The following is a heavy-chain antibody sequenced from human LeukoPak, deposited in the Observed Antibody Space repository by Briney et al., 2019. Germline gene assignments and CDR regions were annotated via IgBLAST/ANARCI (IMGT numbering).Heavy chain of an antibody. J-gene: IGHJ4*02. CDR3: ARDSYGSGSYYPYYFDY. CDR2: IYSSGNT. D-gene: IGHD3-10*01. CDR1: DGSISSYY. V-gene: IGHV4-4*07. Sequence: PSDTLSLTCTVSDGSISSYYRNWIRQPAGQGLEWIGRIYSSGNTNYNPSLKSRVTISVDKSRNQFSLILTSVTAADTAVYYCARDSYGSGSYYPYYFDYWGQGTLVTVSS.